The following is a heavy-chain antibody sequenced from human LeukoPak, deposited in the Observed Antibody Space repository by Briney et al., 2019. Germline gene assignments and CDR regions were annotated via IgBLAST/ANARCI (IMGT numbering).Heavy chain of an antibody. CDR1: GGSISIYY. J-gene: IGHJ4*02. D-gene: IGHD4-11*01. CDR3: ARGTTVTSLDY. Sequence: KASETLSLTCTVSGGSISIYYWSWIRQPAGKGLEWIGRIYTSGSTNYNPSLKSRVTISVDTSKNQFSLKLSSMTAADTAVYYCARGTTVTSLDYWGQGTLVTVSS. V-gene: IGHV4-4*07. CDR2: IYTSGST.